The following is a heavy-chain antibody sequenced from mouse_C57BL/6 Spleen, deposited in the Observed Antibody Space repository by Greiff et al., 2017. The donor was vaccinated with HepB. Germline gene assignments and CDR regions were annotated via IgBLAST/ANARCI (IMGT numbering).Heavy chain of an antibody. Sequence: QVQLKQPGAELVKPGASVKLSCKASGYTFTSYWMQWVKQRPGQGLEWIGEIDPSDSYTNYNQKFKGKATLTVDTSSSTAYMQLISLTSEDSAVYYCARMDSNYEGFAYWGQGTLVTVSA. V-gene: IGHV1-50*01. CDR2: IDPSDSYT. CDR1: GYTFTSYW. D-gene: IGHD2-5*01. J-gene: IGHJ3*01. CDR3: ARMDSNYEGFAY.